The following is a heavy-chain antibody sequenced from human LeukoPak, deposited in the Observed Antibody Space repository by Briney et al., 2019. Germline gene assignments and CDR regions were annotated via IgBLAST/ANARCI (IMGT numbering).Heavy chain of an antibody. D-gene: IGHD3-22*01. CDR2: IYTSGST. Sequence: SETLSLTCTVSGGSISSYYWSRIRQPAGKGLEWIGRIYTSGSTNYNPSLKSRVTMSVDTSKNQFSLKLSSVTAADTAVYYCASYFYDSSLGFDPWGQGTLVTVSS. V-gene: IGHV4-4*07. J-gene: IGHJ5*02. CDR1: GGSISSYY. CDR3: ASYFYDSSLGFDP.